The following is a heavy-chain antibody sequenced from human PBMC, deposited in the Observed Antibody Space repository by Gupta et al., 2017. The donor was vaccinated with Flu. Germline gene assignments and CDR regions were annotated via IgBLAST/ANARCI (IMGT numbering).Heavy chain of an antibody. CDR1: GRLIRSVSPS. CDR2: MYDRGSA. V-gene: IGHV4-39*01. D-gene: IGHD2-21*02. CDR3: ARHDLSRDKSFDY. Sequence: HLPLQASGPGLVKPSETLSLTCSASGRLIRSVSPSWAWIRQSPGKGLEWIGSMYDRGSAFYHPSHNSRVTITVDASRSQISLRLTSVTAADTAVFYCARHDLSRDKSFDYWAQGVLVTVTS. J-gene: IGHJ4*02.